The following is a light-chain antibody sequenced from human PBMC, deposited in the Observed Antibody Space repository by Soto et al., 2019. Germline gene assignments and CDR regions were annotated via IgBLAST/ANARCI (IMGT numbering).Light chain of an antibody. CDR1: QAIGSW. CDR3: QANSFLPIT. J-gene: IGKJ5*01. Sequence: DIQMTQSPSSVSASVGDRVTITCRASQAIGSWLAWYQQKPGKAPKLLIYAASSLHRGVPSRFSGRGSGTDFSLTISSLQPEDFATYYCQANSFLPITFGQGTRLDIK. V-gene: IGKV1-12*01. CDR2: AAS.